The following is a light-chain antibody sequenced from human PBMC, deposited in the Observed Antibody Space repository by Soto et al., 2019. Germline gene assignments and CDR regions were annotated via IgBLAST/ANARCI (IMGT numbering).Light chain of an antibody. CDR2: GAS. J-gene: IGKJ1*01. CDR1: QSVSSN. V-gene: IGKV3-15*01. Sequence: EIVMTQSPATLSVSPGERATLSCRAGQSVSSNLAWYQQKPGQAPRLLIYGASTRATGIPARFSGSGSGTEFTLTICSLQSEDFAVYYCQQCNNWRTFGLGTQVEIK. CDR3: QQCNNWRT.